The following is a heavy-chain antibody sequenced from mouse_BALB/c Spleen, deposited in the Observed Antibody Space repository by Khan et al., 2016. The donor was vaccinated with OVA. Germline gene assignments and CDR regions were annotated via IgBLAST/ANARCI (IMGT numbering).Heavy chain of an antibody. CDR2: ISSDGDYT. CDR3: ARSPYGNFAY. D-gene: IGHD2-1*01. J-gene: IGHJ3*01. CDR1: GFTFSTYA. Sequence: EVKLMESGGALVKPGGSLKLSCAASGFTFSTYAMSWVRQTPEKRLEWVATISSDGDYTYYPDNVTGRFTISRDNAKNTLYLQMSSLGSEDTAMYYCARSPYGNFAYWGQGTLVTVSA. V-gene: IGHV5-9-3*01.